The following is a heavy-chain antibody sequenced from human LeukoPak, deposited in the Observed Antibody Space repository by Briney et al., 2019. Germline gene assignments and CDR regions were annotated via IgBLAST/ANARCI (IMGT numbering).Heavy chain of an antibody. CDR3: AKRVAYSSTWPYFDY. V-gene: IGHV3-33*06. CDR2: IWYDGSNK. Sequence: GGSLRLSCAASGFTFSSYGMNWVRQAPGKGLEWVAIIWYDGSNKYYADSVKGRFTISRDNSKNTLYLQMNSLRAEDTAVYYCAKRVAYSSTWPYFDYWGQGTLVTVSS. D-gene: IGHD6-13*01. CDR1: GFTFSSYG. J-gene: IGHJ4*02.